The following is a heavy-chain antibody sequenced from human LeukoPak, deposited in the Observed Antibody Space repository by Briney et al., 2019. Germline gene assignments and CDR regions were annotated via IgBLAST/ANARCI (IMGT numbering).Heavy chain of an antibody. D-gene: IGHD5-18*01. CDR3: AKDNGYSYGYRGEFDY. J-gene: IGHJ4*02. CDR1: GFTIDDYA. Sequence: TGGSLRLSCAASGFTIDDYAMHWVRQAPGKGLEWVSLISGDGGSTYYADSVKGRFTISRDNSKNSLYVQMNSLRTEDTALYYCAKDNGYSYGYRGEFDYWGQGTLVTVSS. V-gene: IGHV3-43*02. CDR2: ISGDGGST.